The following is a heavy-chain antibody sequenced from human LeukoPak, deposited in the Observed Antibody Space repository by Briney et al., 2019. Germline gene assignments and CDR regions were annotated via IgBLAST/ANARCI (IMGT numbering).Heavy chain of an antibody. J-gene: IGHJ4*02. D-gene: IGHD2-8*02. Sequence: GGSLRLSCAASGFTFSNYAMNWVRQAPGKGLEWVSSLSSGGTGAYYADSVKGRFTISRDNSKSTLYLQMNSLRVEDTAVYFCAKAAGGSYRPDYWGQGTLVTVSS. CDR1: GFTFSNYA. V-gene: IGHV3-23*01. CDR2: LSSGGTGA. CDR3: AKAAGGSYRPDY.